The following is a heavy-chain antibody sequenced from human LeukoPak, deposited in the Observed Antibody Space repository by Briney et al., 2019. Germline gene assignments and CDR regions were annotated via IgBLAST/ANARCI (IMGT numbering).Heavy chain of an antibody. CDR3: ARGVLMVRGPDYMDV. Sequence: ASVKVSCKAPGYTFTSYDINWVRQATGQGLEWMGWMNPNSGNTGYAQKFQGRVTMTRNTSISTAYMELSSLRSEDTAVYYCARGVLMVRGPDYMDVWGKGTTVTVSS. V-gene: IGHV1-8*01. CDR1: GYTFTSYD. D-gene: IGHD3-10*01. CDR2: MNPNSGNT. J-gene: IGHJ6*03.